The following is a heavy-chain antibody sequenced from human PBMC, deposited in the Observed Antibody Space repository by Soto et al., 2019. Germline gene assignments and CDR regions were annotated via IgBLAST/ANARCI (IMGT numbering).Heavy chain of an antibody. D-gene: IGHD3-10*01. V-gene: IGHV3-33*01. Sequence: QEQLVESGGGVVQPGRSLGLSCAASGFTFSSHGMHWVRQAPGKELEWVAVIWYDGSNKYFADSVKGRFTISRDNSKNTFYLQMTNLRAEDMSVYYWARQGMPRGGVASDKVNFDCWGQGTLVRVSS. CDR3: ARQGMPRGGVASDKVNFDC. J-gene: IGHJ4*02. CDR2: IWYDGSNK. CDR1: GFTFSSHG.